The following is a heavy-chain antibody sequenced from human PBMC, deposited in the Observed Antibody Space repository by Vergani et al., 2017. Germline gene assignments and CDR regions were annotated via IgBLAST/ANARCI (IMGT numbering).Heavy chain of an antibody. V-gene: IGHV4-34*01. J-gene: IGHJ6*02. CDR2: INHSGST. Sequence: QVQLQQWGAGLLKPSETLSLTCAVYGGSFSGYYWSWIRQPPGKGLEWIGEINHSGSTNYNPSLKSRVTISVDTSKNQFSLKLSSVTAADTAGYYCARGRTYYYGSGSLQRYYYGMDVWGRGTTVTVSS. CDR1: GGSFSGYY. D-gene: IGHD3-10*01. CDR3: ARGRTYYYGSGSLQRYYYGMDV.